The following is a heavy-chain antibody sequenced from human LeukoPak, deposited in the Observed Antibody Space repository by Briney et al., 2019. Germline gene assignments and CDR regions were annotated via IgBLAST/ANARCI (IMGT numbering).Heavy chain of an antibody. Sequence: GASVKVSCKASGGTFSSYAISWVRQAPGQGLEWMGGIIPIFGTANYAQKFQGRVTITADESTSTAYMELSSLRSEDTAVYYCARDDADYYGSGSHDAFDIWGQGTMVTVSS. J-gene: IGHJ3*02. CDR1: GGTFSSYA. CDR3: ARDDADYYGSGSHDAFDI. CDR2: IIPIFGTA. V-gene: IGHV1-69*13. D-gene: IGHD3-10*01.